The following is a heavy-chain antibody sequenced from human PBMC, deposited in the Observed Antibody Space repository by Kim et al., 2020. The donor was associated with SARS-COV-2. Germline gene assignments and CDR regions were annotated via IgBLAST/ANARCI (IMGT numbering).Heavy chain of an antibody. J-gene: IGHJ4*01. CDR3: ARDRDGDYYFDY. Sequence: YYADSVKVRFTISRDNSKNTLYLQMNSLRAEDMAVCYFARDRDGDYYFDYCGHGTLVTVSS. V-gene: IGHV3-30*01. D-gene: IGHD4-17*01.